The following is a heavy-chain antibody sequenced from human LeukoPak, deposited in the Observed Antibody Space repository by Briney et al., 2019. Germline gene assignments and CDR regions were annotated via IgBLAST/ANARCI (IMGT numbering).Heavy chain of an antibody. CDR1: GFTFSSYA. V-gene: IGHV3-64*01. CDR2: ISSNGGST. CDR3: ARDTSPYCSGGSCYSFWFDP. D-gene: IGHD2-15*01. J-gene: IGHJ5*02. Sequence: GGSLRLSCAASGFTFSSYAMHWVRQAPGKGLEYVSAISSNGGSTYYANSVKGRFTISRDNSKNTLYLQMGNLRAEDMAVYYCARDTSPYCSGGSCYSFWFDPWGQGTLVTVSS.